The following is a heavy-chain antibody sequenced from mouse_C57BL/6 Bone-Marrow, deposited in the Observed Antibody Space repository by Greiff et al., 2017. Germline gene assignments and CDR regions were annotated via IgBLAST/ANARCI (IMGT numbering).Heavy chain of an antibody. Sequence: VQLQQSGTVLARPGASVKMSCKTSGYTFTSYWMHWVKQRPGQGLEWIGAIYPGNSDTSYNQKFKGKANLTAVTSASTAYMELSSLTNEDSAVYYCTSDSNYEAMDYWGQGTSVTVSS. CDR2: IYPGNSDT. D-gene: IGHD2-5*01. CDR3: TSDSNYEAMDY. CDR1: GYTFTSYW. V-gene: IGHV1-5*01. J-gene: IGHJ4*01.